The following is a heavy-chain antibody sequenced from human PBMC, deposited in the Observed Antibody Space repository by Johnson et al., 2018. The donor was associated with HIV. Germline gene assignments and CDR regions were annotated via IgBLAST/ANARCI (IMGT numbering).Heavy chain of an antibody. J-gene: IGHJ3*02. Sequence: QVQLVESGGGLVKPGGSLRLSCAASGFTFSDYYMSWIRQAPGKGLEWVAFIRYDGSNKYYADSVKGRFTISRDNAKNSLYLQMNSLRAEDTALYYCAKLGHGYAAFDSWRQGTMVTVSS. D-gene: IGHD2-15*01. CDR2: IRYDGSNK. V-gene: IGHV3-30*02. CDR3: AKLGHGYAAFDS. CDR1: GFTFSDYY.